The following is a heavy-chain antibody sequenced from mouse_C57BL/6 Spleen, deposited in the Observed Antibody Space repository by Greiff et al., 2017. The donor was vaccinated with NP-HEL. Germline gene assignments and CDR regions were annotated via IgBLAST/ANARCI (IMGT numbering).Heavy chain of an antibody. V-gene: IGHV1-52*01. CDR3: ARGGYGSSYEYFDY. D-gene: IGHD1-1*01. CDR1: GYTFTSYW. Sequence: VQLQQPGAELVRPGSSVKLSCKASGYTFTSYWMHWVKQRPIQGLEWIGNIDPSDSETHYNQKFKDKATLTVDKSSSTAYMQLSSLTSEDSAVYDCARGGYGSSYEYFDYWGQGTTLTVSS. J-gene: IGHJ2*01. CDR2: IDPSDSET.